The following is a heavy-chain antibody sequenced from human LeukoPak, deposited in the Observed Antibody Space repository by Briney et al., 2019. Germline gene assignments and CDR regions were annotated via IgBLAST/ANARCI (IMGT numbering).Heavy chain of an antibody. CDR1: GFTFSHAW. Sequence: GGSLRLSCVDSGFTFSHAWMSWVRQAPGKGLEWVGRIKSKTDGETTDYAAPVKGRFTISRDDSKNTLYLQMNSLKTEDTAVYYCTTDSNDDPWGQGTLVIVSS. CDR3: TTDSNDDP. V-gene: IGHV3-15*01. D-gene: IGHD1-1*01. J-gene: IGHJ5*02. CDR2: IKSKTDGETT.